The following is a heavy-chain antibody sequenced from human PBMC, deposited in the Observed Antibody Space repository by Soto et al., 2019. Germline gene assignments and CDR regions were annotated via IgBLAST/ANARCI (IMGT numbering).Heavy chain of an antibody. D-gene: IGHD3-10*01. V-gene: IGHV3-30*18. J-gene: IGHJ6*02. Sequence: QVQLVESGGGVVQPGRSLRLSCAASGFTFSSYGMHWVRQAPGKGLEWVAVISYDGSNKYYADSVKGRFTISRDNSKNXLYRQINSLRAEDTAVYYCAKDRIVLLWFGAGMDVWGQGTTVTVSS. CDR3: AKDRIVLLWFGAGMDV. CDR2: ISYDGSNK. CDR1: GFTFSSYG.